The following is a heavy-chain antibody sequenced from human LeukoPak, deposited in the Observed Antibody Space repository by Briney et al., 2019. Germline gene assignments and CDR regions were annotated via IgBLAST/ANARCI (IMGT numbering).Heavy chain of an antibody. V-gene: IGHV3-74*01. CDR1: GFTISDYY. J-gene: IGHJ4*02. Sequence: GGSLRLSCAASGFTISDYYMSWIRQAPGKGLEWVSRINSDGSSTSYADSVKGRFTISRDNSKSTLSLQMNSLRAEDTAIYYCATYRQVLLPFESWGQGTLVTVSS. CDR3: ATYRQVLLPFES. CDR2: INSDGSST. D-gene: IGHD2-8*02.